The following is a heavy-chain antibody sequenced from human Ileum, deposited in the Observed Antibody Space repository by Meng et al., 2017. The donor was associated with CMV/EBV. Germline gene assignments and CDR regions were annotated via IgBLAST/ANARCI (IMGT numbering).Heavy chain of an antibody. CDR1: GFTFSMNA. CDR2: IGGGGSTT. CDR3: ASDYYFDY. Sequence: GESLKISCAASGFTFSMNAMSWVRQAPGKWLEWVSDIGGGGSTTYYADSVKGRFTISRDNAKNSLYLQMNSLRAEDTAIYYCASDYYFDYWGQGTLVTVSS. D-gene: IGHD2-21*02. V-gene: IGHV3-23*01. J-gene: IGHJ4*02.